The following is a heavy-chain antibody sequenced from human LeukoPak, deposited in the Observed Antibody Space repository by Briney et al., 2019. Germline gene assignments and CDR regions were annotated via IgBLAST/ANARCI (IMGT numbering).Heavy chain of an antibody. Sequence: SETLSLTCTVSGGSISTYYWSWIRQPPGKGVEWIAYIYYSGSTNYNPSLKSRVTISVDTSKNQFSLKLSSVTAADTAVYYCARFSNNYDILTGYPMYYFDYWGQGTLVTVSS. CDR3: ARFSNNYDILTGYPMYYFDY. J-gene: IGHJ4*02. V-gene: IGHV4-59*01. D-gene: IGHD3-9*01. CDR2: IYYSGST. CDR1: GGSISTYY.